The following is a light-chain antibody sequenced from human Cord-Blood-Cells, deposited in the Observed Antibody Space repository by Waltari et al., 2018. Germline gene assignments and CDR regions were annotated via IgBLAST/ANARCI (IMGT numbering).Light chain of an antibody. J-gene: IGKJ2*01. V-gene: IGKV3-11*01. CDR2: DAS. CDR3: QQRSNWPYT. Sequence: EIVLTQSPATLSLPPGERATLSCRASQIVSSYLAWYQQKPGQAPRLLIYDASNRATGIPARFSGSGSGTDFTLTISSLEPEDFAVYYCQQRSNWPYTFGQGTKLEIK. CDR1: QIVSSY.